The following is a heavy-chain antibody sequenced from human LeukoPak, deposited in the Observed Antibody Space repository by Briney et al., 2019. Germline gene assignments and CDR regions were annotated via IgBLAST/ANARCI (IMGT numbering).Heavy chain of an antibody. Sequence: PGGSLRLSCAASGFTFSSYWMTWVRQPPGKGLEWIGEINHSGSTNYNPSLKSRVTISIDTSKNQFSLKLSSVTAADTAVYYCARLGSYWAYYFDYWGQGTLITVSS. CDR3: ARLGSYWAYYFDY. J-gene: IGHJ4*02. CDR1: GFTFSSYW. D-gene: IGHD1-26*01. V-gene: IGHV4-34*01. CDR2: INHSGST.